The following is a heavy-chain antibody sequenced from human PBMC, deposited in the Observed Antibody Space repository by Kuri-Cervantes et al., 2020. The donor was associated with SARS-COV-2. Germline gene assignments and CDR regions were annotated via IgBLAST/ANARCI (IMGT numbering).Heavy chain of an antibody. D-gene: IGHD2-15*01. CDR1: GYTFTSYG. CDR3: ARVYCSGGSCYSLDY. J-gene: IGHJ4*02. V-gene: IGHV1-18*01. Sequence: ASVKVSCKASGYTFTSYGISWVRQAPGQGLEWMGWISAYNGNTNYAQKLQGRVTMTTDTSTSPAYMELRSLRSDDTAVYYCARVYCSGGSCYSLDYWGQGTLVTVSS. CDR2: ISAYNGNT.